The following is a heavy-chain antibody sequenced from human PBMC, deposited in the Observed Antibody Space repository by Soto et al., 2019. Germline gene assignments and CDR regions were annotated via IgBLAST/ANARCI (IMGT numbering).Heavy chain of an antibody. CDR3: ARGGLVGLNWFDP. V-gene: IGHV4-59*01. CDR1: GGSISSYY. Sequence: SEPLSLTCTVSGGSISSYYWSWIRQPPGKGLEWIGYIYYSGSTNYNPSLKSRVTISVDTSKNQFSLKLSSVTAADTAVYYCARGGLVGLNWFDPWGQGTLVTVSS. J-gene: IGHJ5*02. D-gene: IGHD2-8*02. CDR2: IYYSGST.